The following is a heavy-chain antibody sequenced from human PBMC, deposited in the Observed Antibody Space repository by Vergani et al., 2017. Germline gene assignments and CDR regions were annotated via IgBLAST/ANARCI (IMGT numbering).Heavy chain of an antibody. CDR1: GGSISNYY. CDR2: IYYSGST. CDR3: ARNMVRGVRYYGMDV. V-gene: IGHV4-59*01. D-gene: IGHD3-10*01. Sequence: QVQLQESGPGLVKPSETLSLTCTVSGGSISNYYWSWIRQPPGKGLEWIGYIYYSGSTNYNPSLKSRVTISVDTSKNQFSLKLSSVTAADTAVYYCARNMVRGVRYYGMDVWGQGTTVTVSS. J-gene: IGHJ6*02.